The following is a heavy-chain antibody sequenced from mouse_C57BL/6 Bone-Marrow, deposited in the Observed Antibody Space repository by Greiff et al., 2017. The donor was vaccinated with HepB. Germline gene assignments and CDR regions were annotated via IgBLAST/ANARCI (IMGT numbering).Heavy chain of an antibody. CDR1: GYAFTNYL. CDR2: INPGSGGT. V-gene: IGHV1-54*01. J-gene: IGHJ1*03. Sequence: VQLVESGAELVRPGTSVKVSCKASGYAFTNYLIEWVKQRPGQGLEWIGVINPGSGGTNYNEKFKGKATLTADKSSSTAYMQLSSLTSEDSAVEGCARNGRDGYDLDGDCEDWGTGTTVTVSS. D-gene: IGHD2-2*01. CDR3: ARNGRDGYDLDGDCED.